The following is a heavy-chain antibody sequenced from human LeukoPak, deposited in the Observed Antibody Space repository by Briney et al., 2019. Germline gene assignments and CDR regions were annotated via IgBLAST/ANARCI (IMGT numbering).Heavy chain of an antibody. CDR3: ARAGDYGDFPEFWYFDL. CDR2: IYYSGST. Sequence: PSQTLSLTCTVSGGSISSGDYYWSWIRQHPGKGLEWIGYIYYSGSTYYNPSLKSRVAISVDTSKNQFSLKLSSVTAADTAVYYCARAGDYGDFPEFWYFDLWGRGTLVTVSS. V-gene: IGHV4-31*03. CDR1: GGSISSGDYY. D-gene: IGHD4-17*01. J-gene: IGHJ2*01.